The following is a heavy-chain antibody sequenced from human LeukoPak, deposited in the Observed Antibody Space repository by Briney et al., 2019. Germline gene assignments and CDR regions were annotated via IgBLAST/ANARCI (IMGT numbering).Heavy chain of an antibody. V-gene: IGHV3-30*04. CDR2: ISYDGSDK. J-gene: IGHJ4*02. Sequence: GGSLRLSCAASGFTFSNYAMHWVRQAPGKGLEWVAVISYDGSDKYYADSVKGRFTISRDNSRNMLYLEMNSLRAEDTAVYYCAKISSHWGQGTLVTVSS. CDR1: GFTFSNYA. D-gene: IGHD3-3*02. CDR3: AKISSH.